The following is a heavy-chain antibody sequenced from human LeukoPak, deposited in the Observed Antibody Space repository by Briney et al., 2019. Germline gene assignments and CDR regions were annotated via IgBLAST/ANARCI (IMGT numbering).Heavy chain of an antibody. CDR3: ARKSAFDI. CDR2: IKSDGSDK. J-gene: IGHJ3*02. Sequence: GGSLRLSCAASGFTFSSYWMSWVRQAPGKGLEWVANIKSDGSDKYYVDSVKGRFTISRDNAKNSLYLQTNSLSAEDTAIYYCARKSAFDIWGQGTMVTVSS. CDR1: GFTFSSYW. V-gene: IGHV3-7*05.